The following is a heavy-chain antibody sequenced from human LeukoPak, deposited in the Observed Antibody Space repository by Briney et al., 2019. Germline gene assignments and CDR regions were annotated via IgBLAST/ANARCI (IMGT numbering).Heavy chain of an antibody. CDR3: AKDPGASVSGFHMDV. V-gene: IGHV3-30*02. D-gene: IGHD2-8*02. CDR1: GFTFRNCG. J-gene: IGHJ6*03. CDR2: IWSEGNNR. Sequence: GGSLRLSCAASGFTFRNCGMHWVRQATGKGLEWVSFIWSEGNNRFYADSVKGRFTISRDNSKNMLYLQMDTLRDEDTALYYCAKDPGASVSGFHMDVWGKGTTVIVSS.